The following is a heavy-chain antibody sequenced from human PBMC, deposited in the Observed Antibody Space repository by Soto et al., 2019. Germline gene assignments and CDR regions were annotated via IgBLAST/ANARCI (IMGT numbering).Heavy chain of an antibody. Sequence: XXSLRLSCAASGFTFTSYWMRWVLQAPGKGLEWVANIKQDGSEKYYVDSVKGRFTISRDNAKNSLYLQMNSLRAEDTAVYYCASHPYSSSWYSWGQGTLVTVSS. D-gene: IGHD6-13*01. CDR3: ASHPYSSSWYS. J-gene: IGHJ4*02. CDR1: GFTFTSYW. CDR2: IKQDGSEK. V-gene: IGHV3-7*02.